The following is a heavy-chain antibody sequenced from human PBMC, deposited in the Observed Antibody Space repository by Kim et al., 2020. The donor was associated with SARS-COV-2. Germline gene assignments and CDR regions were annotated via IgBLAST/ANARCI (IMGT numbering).Heavy chain of an antibody. Sequence: GGSLRLSCAASGFTFDDYPMHWVRQAPGKGLEWVSLISWDGDRTYYADSVKGRFTISRDNSKNSLFLQMNTLSYEDTALYYCAKSRLRVQCSDTSCFFRVYFDYWGQGTLVTVSS. CDR3: AKSRLRVQCSDTSCFFRVYFDY. D-gene: IGHD2-2*01. CDR1: GFTFDDYP. V-gene: IGHV3-43*01. J-gene: IGHJ4*02. CDR2: ISWDGDRT.